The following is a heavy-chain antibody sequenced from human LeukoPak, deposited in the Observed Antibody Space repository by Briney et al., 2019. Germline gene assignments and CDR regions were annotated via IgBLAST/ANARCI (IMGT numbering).Heavy chain of an antibody. CDR2: IYYSGST. V-gene: IGHV4-39*07. CDR1: GGSISSSSYY. J-gene: IGHJ4*02. D-gene: IGHD3-22*01. CDR3: APLGGYDSSGYYFDY. Sequence: SETLSLTCTASGGSISSSSYYWGWIRQPPGKGLEWIGSIYYSGSTYYNPSLKSRVTISVDTSKNQFSLKLSSVTAADTAVYYCAPLGGYDSSGYYFDYWGQGTLVTVSS.